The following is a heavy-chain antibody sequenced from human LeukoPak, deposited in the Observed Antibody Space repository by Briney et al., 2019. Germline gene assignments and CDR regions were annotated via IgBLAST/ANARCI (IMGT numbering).Heavy chain of an antibody. V-gene: IGHV4-39*01. CDR2: IYSSGST. CDR1: GGSISSSSYY. Sequence: SETLSLTCTVSGGSISSSSYYWGWIRQPPGKGLEWIGSIYSSGSTYYNPSLKSRVTISVDTSKNQFSLKLSSVTATDTAVYYCARRNGGWFDYWGQGTLVTVSS. J-gene: IGHJ4*02. D-gene: IGHD1-1*01. CDR3: ARRNGGWFDY.